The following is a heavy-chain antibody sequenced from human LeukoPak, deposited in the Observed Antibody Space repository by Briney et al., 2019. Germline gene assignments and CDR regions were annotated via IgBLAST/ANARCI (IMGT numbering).Heavy chain of an antibody. Sequence: GGSLRLSCAASGFTFSSYGMHWVRQAPGKGLEWVAFIRYDESDKYYADSVKGRFTISRDNSKNTLYLQMNSLRAEATAVYYCAKDPARFSTYPDFFDSWGQGTLVTVSS. CDR1: GFTFSSYG. CDR3: AKDPARFSTYPDFFDS. J-gene: IGHJ4*02. V-gene: IGHV3-30*02. CDR2: IRYDESDK. D-gene: IGHD4-11*01.